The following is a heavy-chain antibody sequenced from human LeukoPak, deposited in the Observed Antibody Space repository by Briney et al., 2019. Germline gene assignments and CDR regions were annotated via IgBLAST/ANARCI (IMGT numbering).Heavy chain of an antibody. CDR1: GFTVSSNC. Sequence: PGGSLRLSCAASGFTVSSNCMSWVRQAPGKGLEWVSVIYSGGSTYYADSVKGRFTISRDNSKNTLYLQMNSLRAEDTAVYYCARGYNWNYAQPFDYWGQGTLVTVSS. CDR3: ARGYNWNYAQPFDY. V-gene: IGHV3-66*02. J-gene: IGHJ4*02. CDR2: IYSGGST. D-gene: IGHD1-7*01.